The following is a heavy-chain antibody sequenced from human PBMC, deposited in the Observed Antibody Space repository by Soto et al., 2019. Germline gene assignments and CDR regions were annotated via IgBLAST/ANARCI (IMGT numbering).Heavy chain of an antibody. J-gene: IGHJ5*02. CDR3: VRDGTKTLRDWFDP. CDR2: IYATGTT. CDR1: GGSVSSGSYY. Sequence: SETLSLTCTVSGGSVSSGSYYWSWIRKSAGKGLEWIGRIYATGTTDYTPSLKSRVMMSVDTSKKQFSLKLRSVTAADTAVYYCVRDGTKTLRDWFDPWGQGISVTVSS. D-gene: IGHD1-1*01. V-gene: IGHV4-61*02.